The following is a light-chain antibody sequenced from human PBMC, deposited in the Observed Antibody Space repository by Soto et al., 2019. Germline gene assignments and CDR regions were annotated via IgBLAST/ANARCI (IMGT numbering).Light chain of an antibody. CDR1: QSVSSSY. CDR3: QQYGSSPYT. CDR2: GAS. J-gene: IGKJ2*01. Sequence: EIVLTQSPGTLSLSPGERATLSCRASQSVSSSYLAWYQQKPGQAPRLLIYGASSRATGIPDRFSGSGSGTDFTLTISRLEPEDFAVYYYQQYGSSPYTFGPGTKLEIK. V-gene: IGKV3-20*01.